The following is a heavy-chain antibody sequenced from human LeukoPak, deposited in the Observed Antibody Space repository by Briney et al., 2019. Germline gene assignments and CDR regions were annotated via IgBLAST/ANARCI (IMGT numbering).Heavy chain of an antibody. CDR3: AREGYYYDSSGYFDY. CDR2: IYHSGST. CDR1: GGSISSGGYY. V-gene: IGHV4-30-2*01. J-gene: IGHJ4*02. D-gene: IGHD3-22*01. Sequence: SETLSLTRTVSGGSISSGGYYWSWIRQPPGKGLEWIGYIYHSGSTYYNPFLKSRVTISVDRSKNQFSLKLSSVTAADTAVYYCAREGYYYDSSGYFDYWGQGTLVTVSS.